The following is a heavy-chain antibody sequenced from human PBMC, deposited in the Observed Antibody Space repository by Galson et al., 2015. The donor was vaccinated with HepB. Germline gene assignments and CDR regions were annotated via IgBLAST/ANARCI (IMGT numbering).Heavy chain of an antibody. D-gene: IGHD2-2*01. CDR1: GYTFNTLG. Sequence: SVKVSCKASGYTFNTLGVCWVRQAPGQGLEWMGYISPHSGKTVYAQSFQWRATMTTDRSTSTAYMELRGLRADDTAVYYCVRETWQTPDDQNFFDYWGQGTLVTVSS. CDR2: ISPHSGKT. V-gene: IGHV1-18*04. CDR3: VRETWQTPDDQNFFDY. J-gene: IGHJ4*02.